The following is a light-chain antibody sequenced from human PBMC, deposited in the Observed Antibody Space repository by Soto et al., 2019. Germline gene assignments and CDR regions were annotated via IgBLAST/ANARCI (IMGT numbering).Light chain of an antibody. J-gene: IGKJ1*01. CDR3: QQRTDWSWT. CDR1: QSVSSY. V-gene: IGKV3-11*01. CDR2: DAS. Sequence: EIVLTQSPATLSLSPGERATLSCRASQSVSSYLAWYQQKPGQPPRLLIYDASNRATGIPARFSGSGSGTDFPLTISSLEPEDFAVYYCQQRTDWSWTFGQGTKVEGK.